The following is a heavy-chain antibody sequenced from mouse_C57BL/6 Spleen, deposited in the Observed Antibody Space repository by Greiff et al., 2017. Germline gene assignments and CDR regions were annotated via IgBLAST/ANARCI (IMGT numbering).Heavy chain of an antibody. Sequence: EVKLVESGGGLVKPGGSLKLSCAASGFTFSDYGMHWVRQAPEKGLEWVAYISRGSSTIYYADTVKGRFTISRDNAKNTLFLQMTSLRSEDAAIYYCARNLGAMDYWGQGTSVTVSS. J-gene: IGHJ4*01. CDR2: ISRGSSTI. D-gene: IGHD4-1*01. CDR1: GFTFSDYG. CDR3: ARNLGAMDY. V-gene: IGHV5-17*01.